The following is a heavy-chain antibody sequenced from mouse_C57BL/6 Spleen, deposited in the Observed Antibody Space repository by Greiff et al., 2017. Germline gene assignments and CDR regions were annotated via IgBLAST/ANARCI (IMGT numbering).Heavy chain of an antibody. CDR2: ILPGSGST. CDR3: ARRRYPAWFAY. V-gene: IGHV1-9*01. D-gene: IGHD1-1*01. CDR1: GYTFTGYW. Sequence: VQLQESGAELMKPGASVKLSCKATGYTFTGYWIEWVKQRPGHGLEWIGEILPGSGSTTYNEKFKGKATFTADTSSNTAYMQLSSLTTEDSAIYYCARRRYPAWFAYWGQGTLVTVSA. J-gene: IGHJ3*01.